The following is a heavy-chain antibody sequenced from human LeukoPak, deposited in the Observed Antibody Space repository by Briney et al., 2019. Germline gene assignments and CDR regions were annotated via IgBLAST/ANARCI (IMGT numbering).Heavy chain of an antibody. V-gene: IGHV4-59*01. CDR3: ARGLTRYYYYGMDV. CDR1: GGSISSYY. D-gene: IGHD2-21*02. J-gene: IGHJ6*02. CDR2: IYYSGST. Sequence: PSETLSLTCTVSGGSISSYYWSWIRQPPGKGLEWIGYIYYSGSTSYNPSLKSRVTISVDTSKNQFSLKLSSVTAADTAVYYCARGLTRYYYYGMDVWGLGTTVTVSS.